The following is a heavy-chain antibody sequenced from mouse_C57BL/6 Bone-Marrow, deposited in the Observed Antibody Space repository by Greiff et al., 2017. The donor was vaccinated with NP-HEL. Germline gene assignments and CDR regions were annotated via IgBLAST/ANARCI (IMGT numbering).Heavy chain of an antibody. CDR2: IDPEDGET. CDR1: GFNIKDYY. Sequence: EVKLMESGAELVKPGASVKLSCTASGFNIKDYYMHWVKQRTEQGLEWIGRIDPEDGETKYAQKFQGKATITADTSSNTAYLQLSSLTSEDTAVYYCAPSREEKDESYAMGDWGQGASVTVS. V-gene: IGHV14-2*01. J-gene: IGHJ4*01. CDR3: APSREEKDESYAMGD.